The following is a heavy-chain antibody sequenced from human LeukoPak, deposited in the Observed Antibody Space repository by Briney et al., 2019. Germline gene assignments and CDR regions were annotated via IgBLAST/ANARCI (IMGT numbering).Heavy chain of an antibody. J-gene: IGHJ4*02. V-gene: IGHV1-24*01. Sequence: ASVKVSCKVSRYTLTKFSIHWVRQAPRKGLEWVGGFDPEYGETIYAQKFQGRVTMTEDTSTDSAYMEVSSLRSEDTAVYYCATWPPDPTMIADWGQGTLVTVSS. CDR3: ATWPPDPTMIAD. D-gene: IGHD3-22*01. CDR2: FDPEYGET. CDR1: RYTLTKFS.